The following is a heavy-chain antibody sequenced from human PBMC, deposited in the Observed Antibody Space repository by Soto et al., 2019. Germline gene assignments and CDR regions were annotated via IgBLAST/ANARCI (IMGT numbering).Heavy chain of an antibody. CDR1: GFTFSSYA. D-gene: IGHD6-13*01. CDR2: ISYDGSNK. V-gene: IGHV3-30-3*01. J-gene: IGHJ4*02. Sequence: QVQLVESGGGVVQPGRSLRLSCAASGFTFSSYAMHWVRQAPGKGLEWVAVISYDGSNKYYADSVKGRFTSSRDNSKNPLYLQMNSLRAEDTAVYYCARARGGYSSSFVYWGQGTLVTVSS. CDR3: ARARGGYSSSFVY.